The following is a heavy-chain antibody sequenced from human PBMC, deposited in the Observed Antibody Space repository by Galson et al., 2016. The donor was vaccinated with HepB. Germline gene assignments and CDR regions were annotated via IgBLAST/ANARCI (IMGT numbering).Heavy chain of an antibody. D-gene: IGHD3-22*01. J-gene: IGHJ4*02. CDR1: GFTFSSSW. V-gene: IGHV3-7*01. Sequence: SLRLSCAASGFTFSSSWMTWVRQAPGKGPEWVANIKQDGSEKYYVDSVEGRFTISRNNAKNSLYLQMNSLRAEDTAVYYCARDRVLYYYDSSGPADYWGQGTLVTVSS. CDR2: IKQDGSEK. CDR3: ARDRVLYYYDSSGPADY.